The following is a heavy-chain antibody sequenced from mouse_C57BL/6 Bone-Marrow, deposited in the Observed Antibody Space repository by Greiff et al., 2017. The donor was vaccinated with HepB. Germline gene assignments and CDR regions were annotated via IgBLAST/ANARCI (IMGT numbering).Heavy chain of an antibody. D-gene: IGHD4-1*01. CDR2: IWSGGST. CDR3: ARKDWDLSWFAY. V-gene: IGHV2-2*01. Sequence: LVESGPGLVQPSQSLSITCTVSGFSLTSYGVHWVRQSPGKGLEWLGVIWSGGSTDYNAAFISRLSISKDNSKSQVFFKMNSLQADDTAIYYCARKDWDLSWFAYWGQGTLVTVSA. J-gene: IGHJ3*01. CDR1: GFSLTSYG.